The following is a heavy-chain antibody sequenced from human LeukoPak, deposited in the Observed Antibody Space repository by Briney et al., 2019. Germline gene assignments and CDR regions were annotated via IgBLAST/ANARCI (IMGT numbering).Heavy chain of an antibody. CDR2: INHSGST. V-gene: IGHV4-34*01. CDR3: ARPYYDFWSGYLDY. Sequence: SETLSLTCAVYGGSFSGYYWSWIRQPPGKGLEWIGEINHSGSTDYNPSLKSRVTISVDTSKNQFSLKLSSVTAADTAVYYCARPYYDFWSGYLDYWGQGTLVTVSS. D-gene: IGHD3-3*01. J-gene: IGHJ4*02. CDR1: GGSFSGYY.